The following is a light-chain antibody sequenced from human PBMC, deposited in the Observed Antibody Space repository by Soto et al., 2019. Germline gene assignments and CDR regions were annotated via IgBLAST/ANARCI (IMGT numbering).Light chain of an antibody. CDR3: QQYNSYTST. Sequence: DIQMTQSPSTLSASLGDRVTITCRASQSISSGLAWYQQKPGKAPKVLIYDASSLQSGVPSRFSGSGSGTEFTLTISSLQPDDFATYYCQQYNSYTSTFGQGTKVDI. CDR1: QSISSG. CDR2: DAS. V-gene: IGKV1-5*01. J-gene: IGKJ1*01.